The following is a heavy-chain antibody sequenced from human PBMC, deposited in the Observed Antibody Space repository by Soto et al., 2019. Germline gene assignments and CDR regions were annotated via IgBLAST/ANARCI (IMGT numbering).Heavy chain of an antibody. CDR2: ISYDGSIK. V-gene: IGHV3-30-3*01. CDR3: ARDPRRSGSTSCYLGGGMDV. J-gene: IGHJ6*02. Sequence: QVQLVESGGGVVQPGRSLRLSCEASGFTFSFYAMHWVRQAPGKGLEWVAVISYDGSIKYYADSVKGRFTISRDNSKKTVYLQMNSLRAEDTALYYWARDPRRSGSTSCYLGGGMDVWGQGTTVTVSS. CDR1: GFTFSFYA. D-gene: IGHD2-2*01.